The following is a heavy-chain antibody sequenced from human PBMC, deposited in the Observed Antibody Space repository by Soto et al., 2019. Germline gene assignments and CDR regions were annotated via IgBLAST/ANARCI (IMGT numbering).Heavy chain of an antibody. V-gene: IGHV1-2*04. CDR3: ARSSVGSYYYDSSGYYTT. J-gene: IGHJ4*02. CDR2: INPNSGGT. CDR1: GYSFFSYY. Sequence: GASVKVSCKASGYSFFSYYIHWVRQAPGQGLEWMGWINPNSGGTNYAQKFQGWVTMTRDTSISTAYMELSRLRSDDTAVYYCARSSVGSYYYDSSGYYTTWGQGTLVTVSS. D-gene: IGHD3-22*01.